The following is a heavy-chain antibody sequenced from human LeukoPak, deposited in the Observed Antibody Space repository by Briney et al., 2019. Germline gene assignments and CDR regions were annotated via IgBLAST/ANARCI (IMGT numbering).Heavy chain of an antibody. CDR3: ARVSSRIWSGPCDY. CDR1: GFTFSSYW. D-gene: IGHD3-3*01. J-gene: IGHJ4*02. Sequence: GGSLRLSCAASGFTFSSYWMYWVRQAPGKGLEWVAVVSYDATNEYYADSVKGRFTISRDNSKNTLYLQMNSLKAEDTAVYYCARVSSRIWSGPCDYWGQGTLLTVSS. CDR2: VSYDATNE. V-gene: IGHV3-30*03.